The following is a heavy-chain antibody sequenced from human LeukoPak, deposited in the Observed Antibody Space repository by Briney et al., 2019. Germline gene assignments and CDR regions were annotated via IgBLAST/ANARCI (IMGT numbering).Heavy chain of an antibody. V-gene: IGHV4-4*07. J-gene: IGHJ4*02. CDR1: GGSISSYY. CDR2: IYTSGST. CDR3: AREGDYCSGGSCYSRCSDY. D-gene: IGHD2-15*01. Sequence: SETLSLTCTVSGGSISSYYWSWIRQPAGKGLEWIGRIYTSGSTNYNPSLKSRVTMSVDTSKNQFSLKLSSVTAADTAVYYCAREGDYCSGGSCYSRCSDYWGQGTLVTVSS.